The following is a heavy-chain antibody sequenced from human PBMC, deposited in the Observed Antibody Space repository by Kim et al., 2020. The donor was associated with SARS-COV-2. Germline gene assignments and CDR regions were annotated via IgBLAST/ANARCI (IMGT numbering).Heavy chain of an antibody. Sequence: GGSLRLSCAASGFTFGSSSMNWVRQAPGKGLEWISFITSSGETTYYADSVKGRFTISRDNAKNSLYLQMNSLRDNDTALYYCARRGPTAMSSSKHLDYWGKGTLVTVSS. V-gene: IGHV3-48*02. CDR1: GFTFGSSS. CDR2: ITSSGETT. J-gene: IGHJ4*02. D-gene: IGHD2-21*02. CDR3: ARRGPTAMSSSKHLDY.